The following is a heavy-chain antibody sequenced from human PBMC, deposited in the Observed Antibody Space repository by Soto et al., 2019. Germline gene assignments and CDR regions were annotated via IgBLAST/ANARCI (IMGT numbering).Heavy chain of an antibody. CDR3: ARVPSP. CDR2: IYHSGST. CDR1: GGSISSGGYS. V-gene: IGHV4-30-2*01. J-gene: IGHJ5*02. Sequence: QLQLQESGSGLVKPSQTLSLTCAVSGGSISSGGYSWSWIRQPPGKGLEWIGYIYHSGSTYYNPLLKRRVTIAVGRSNNQSSLKLSSVTAADTAVYYCARVPSPWGKGTLVTVSS.